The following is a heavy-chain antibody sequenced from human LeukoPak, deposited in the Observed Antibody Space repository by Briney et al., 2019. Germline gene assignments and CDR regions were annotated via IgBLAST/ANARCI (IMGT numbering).Heavy chain of an antibody. CDR1: GFTFSRYS. CDR2: ISLTGLT. CDR3: SRENGAFSPFGY. D-gene: IGHD2-8*01. Sequence: GSLRLSCAASGFTFSRYSMNWVRQPPGQGLEWIGEISLTGLTHYNPSLESRVTVSLGKSKNQLSLNLTSVTAADTAVYYCSRENGAFSPFGYWGQGTLVTVLS. V-gene: IGHV4-4*02. J-gene: IGHJ4*02.